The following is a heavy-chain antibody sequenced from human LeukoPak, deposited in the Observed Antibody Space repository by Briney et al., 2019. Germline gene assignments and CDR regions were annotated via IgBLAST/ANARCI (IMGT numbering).Heavy chain of an antibody. CDR3: ARGRIVLMVYAAYFDY. J-gene: IGHJ4*02. CDR2: INHSGST. V-gene: IGHV4-34*01. D-gene: IGHD2-8*01. Sequence: SETLSLTCAVYGGSLSGYYWSWIRQPPGKGLEWIGEINHSGSTNYNPSLKSRATISVDTSKNQFSLKLSSVTAADTAVYYCARGRIVLMVYAAYFDYWGQGTLVTVSS. CDR1: GGSLSGYY.